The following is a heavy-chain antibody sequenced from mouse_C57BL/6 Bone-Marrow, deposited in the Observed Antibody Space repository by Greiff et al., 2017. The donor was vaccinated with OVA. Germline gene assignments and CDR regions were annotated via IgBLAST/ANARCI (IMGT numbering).Heavy chain of an antibody. CDR2: IYPGDGDT. CDR1: GYAFSSYW. J-gene: IGHJ3*01. Sequence: VQLQQSGAELVKPGASVKISCKASGYAFSSYWMNWVKQRPGKGLEWIGQIYPGDGDTNYNGKFKGKATLTADKSASTAYMQLSSLTSEDSAVYFGARRGADYSNYAWFAYWGQGTLVTVSA. D-gene: IGHD2-5*01. CDR3: ARRGADYSNYAWFAY. V-gene: IGHV1-80*01.